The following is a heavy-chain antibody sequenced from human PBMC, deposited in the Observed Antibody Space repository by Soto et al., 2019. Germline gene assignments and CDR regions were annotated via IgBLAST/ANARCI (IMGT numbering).Heavy chain of an antibody. CDR3: ARGGEPRGCYGLDV. CDR1: GGSVRSGNHF. J-gene: IGHJ6*02. CDR2: MYYTGVT. Sequence: SSETLSLTCSVSGGSVRSGNHFWNWIRQPPGRRLEWLGYMYYTGVTNYNPSLKSRVSMSVDTSKNQFSLKLTSLTAADTAVYYCARGGEPRGCYGLDVWGQGITVTV. D-gene: IGHD3-10*01. V-gene: IGHV4-61*01.